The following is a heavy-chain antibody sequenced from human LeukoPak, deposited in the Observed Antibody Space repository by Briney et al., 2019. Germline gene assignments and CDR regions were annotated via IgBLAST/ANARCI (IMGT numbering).Heavy chain of an antibody. V-gene: IGHV1-8*01. D-gene: IGHD3-3*01. J-gene: IGHJ3*02. CDR1: GYTFTSYD. CDR3: ARSLRFLEWLGHDAFDI. CDR2: MNPNSGNT. Sequence: ASVKVSCKASGYTFTSYDINWVRQATGQGLEWMGWMNPNSGNTGYAQKFQGRVTMTRNTSISTAYMELSSLRSEDTAVYYCARSLRFLEWLGHDAFDIWGQGTMVTVSS.